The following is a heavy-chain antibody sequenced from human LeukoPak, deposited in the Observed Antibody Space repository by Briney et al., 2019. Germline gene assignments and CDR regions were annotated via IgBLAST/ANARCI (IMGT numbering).Heavy chain of an antibody. D-gene: IGHD6-19*01. J-gene: IGHJ5*02. CDR2: MYYSGST. CDR1: GGSISSGSYY. V-gene: IGHV4-39*01. CDR3: ARHQAGQDWFDP. Sequence: PSETLSLTCTVSGGSISSGSYYWGWIRQPPGKGLEWIGSMYYSGSTYYNPSLKSRVTISVDTSKNQFSLQLSSVTAADTAVYYCARHQAGQDWFDPWGQGTLVTVSS.